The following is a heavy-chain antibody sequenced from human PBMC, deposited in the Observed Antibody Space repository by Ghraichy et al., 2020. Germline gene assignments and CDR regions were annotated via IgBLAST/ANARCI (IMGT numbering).Heavy chain of an antibody. J-gene: IGHJ3*02. D-gene: IGHD2-2*01. V-gene: IGHV3-23*01. CDR1: GFTFSTYA. CDR2: ISGRGGST. Sequence: GGSLRLSCAASGFTFSTYAMSWVRQAPGKGLEWVSTISGRGGSTYYADSVKGRFTISRDNSENTLYLQMNSLRAEDTAVYYCAKSGYQLHQRDAFDIWGQGTMVTVSS. CDR3: AKSGYQLHQRDAFDI.